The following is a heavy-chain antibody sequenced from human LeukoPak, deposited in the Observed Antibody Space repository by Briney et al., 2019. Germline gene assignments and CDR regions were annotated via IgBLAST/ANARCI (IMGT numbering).Heavy chain of an antibody. D-gene: IGHD1-26*01. CDR3: ARQNSGTYYSRYFDL. CDR1: GGSISSSSYY. J-gene: IGHJ2*01. V-gene: IGHV4-39*01. Sequence: PSETLSLTCTVSGGSISSSSYYWGWIHQPPGKGLEWIGSIYYSGSTYYNPSLKSRVTISVDTSKSQFSLKLNSVTAADTAVYYCARQNSGTYYSRYFDLWGRGTLVTVSS. CDR2: IYYSGST.